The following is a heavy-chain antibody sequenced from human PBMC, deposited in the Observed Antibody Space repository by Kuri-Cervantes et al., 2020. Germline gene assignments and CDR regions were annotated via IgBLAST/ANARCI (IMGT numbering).Heavy chain of an antibody. V-gene: IGHV3-15*01. CDR2: IKSKTDGGTT. CDR1: GFTFSNAW. D-gene: IGHD1-26*01. CDR3: ARCGSYWVGLFDY. Sequence: GGSLRLSCAASGFTFSNAWMSWVRQAPGKGLEWVGRIKSKTDGGTTDYAAPVKGRFTISRDDSKNTLYLQMSSLRAEDTAVYYCARCGSYWVGLFDYWGQGARVTGYS. J-gene: IGHJ4*02.